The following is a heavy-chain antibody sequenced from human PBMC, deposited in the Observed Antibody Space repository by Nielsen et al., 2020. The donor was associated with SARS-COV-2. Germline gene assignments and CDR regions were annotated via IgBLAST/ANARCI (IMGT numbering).Heavy chain of an antibody. CDR3: AREGYCSGGSCLGGLWFDP. J-gene: IGHJ5*02. Sequence: SETLSLTCTVSGGSISSYYWSWIRQPPGKGLEWIGYIYYSGSTNYNTSLKSRVTISVDTSKNQFSLKLSSVTAADTAVYYCAREGYCSGGSCLGGLWFDPWGQGTLVTVSS. CDR2: IYYSGST. D-gene: IGHD2-15*01. CDR1: GGSISSYY. V-gene: IGHV4-59*01.